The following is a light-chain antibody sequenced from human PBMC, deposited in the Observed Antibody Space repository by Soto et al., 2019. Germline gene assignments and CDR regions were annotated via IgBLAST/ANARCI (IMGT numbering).Light chain of an antibody. CDR2: EVS. CDR3: CSYAGSSTYV. Sequence: QSALTQPASVSGSPGQSITISCTGTSSDVGSYNHVSWYQQHPGKTPKLMIYEVSKRPSGVSNRFSGSKSCNTASLTISGLQAEPEADYYCCSYAGSSTYVFVPGTKVPVL. J-gene: IGLJ1*01. CDR1: SSDVGSYNH. V-gene: IGLV2-23*02.